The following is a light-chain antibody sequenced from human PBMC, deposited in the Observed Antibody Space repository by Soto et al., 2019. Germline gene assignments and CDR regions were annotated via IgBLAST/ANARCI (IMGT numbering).Light chain of an antibody. CDR1: QGIYSR. J-gene: IGKJ1*01. CDR2: ATS. CDR3: QQYYSYLGTT. Sequence: DIQMTQSPSSVSASVGDTVTITCRASQGIYSRLAWYQQKPGKAPELLIYATSTLQNGVPSRFSGSGFGTDFTLTISCLQSEDFATYYCQQYYSYLGTTFGQGTKVDI. V-gene: IGKV1-12*01.